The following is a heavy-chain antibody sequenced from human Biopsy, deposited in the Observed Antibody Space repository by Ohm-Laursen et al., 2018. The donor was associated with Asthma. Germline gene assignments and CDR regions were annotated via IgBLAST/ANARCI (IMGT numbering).Heavy chain of an antibody. CDR2: ISSGSGST. CDR1: GFTVSNFA. V-gene: IGHV3-23*01. CDR3: AKVGHGNGDYVGWFDP. D-gene: IGHD4-17*01. J-gene: IGHJ5*02. Sequence: SLRLSCAASGFTVSNFAMNWVRQAPGQGLEWVSVISSGSGSTYYADSVKGRFTISRDTSMNTLYLQMNSLRAEDTAVYCCAKVGHGNGDYVGWFDPWGQGTLVTASS.